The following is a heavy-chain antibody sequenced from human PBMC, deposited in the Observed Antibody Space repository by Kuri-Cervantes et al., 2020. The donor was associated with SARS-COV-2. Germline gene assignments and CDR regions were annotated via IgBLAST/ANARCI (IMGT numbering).Heavy chain of an antibody. V-gene: IGHV1-69*13. J-gene: IGHJ4*02. D-gene: IGHD5-18*01. CDR3: TKEKGNTYGFDY. CDR1: GGSFRTFI. CDR2: ISPLYGKA. Sequence: SVKVSCKTSGGSFRTFIISWVRQAPGQGLEWMGGISPLYGKANYAQKFQGRVTITADESTSTVYMEVSSLRFEDTAVYYCTKEKGNTYGFDYWGQGTLVTVSS.